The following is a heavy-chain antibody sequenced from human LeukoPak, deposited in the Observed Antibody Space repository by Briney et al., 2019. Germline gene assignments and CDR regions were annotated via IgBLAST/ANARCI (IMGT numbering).Heavy chain of an antibody. D-gene: IGHD3-22*01. CDR3: ARGISSGYYYLMPGFNY. CDR2: IYYSGST. CDR1: GGSISSYY. Sequence: SETLSLTCTVSGGSISSYYWSWIRQPPGKGLEWIGYIYYSGSTNYNPSLKSRVTISADTSKNQFSLKLSSVTAADTAVYYCARGISSGYYYLMPGFNYWGQGPRVTVSS. V-gene: IGHV4-59*01. J-gene: IGHJ4*02.